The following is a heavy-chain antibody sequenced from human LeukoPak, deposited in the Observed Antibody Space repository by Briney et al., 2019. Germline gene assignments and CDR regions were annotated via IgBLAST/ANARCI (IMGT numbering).Heavy chain of an antibody. Sequence: PGGSLRLSCAASGFTFSSYAMSWVRPAPGKGREWVSAISGSGGSTYYADSVKGRFTISRDNSKNTLYLQMNSLRAEDTAVYYCAPPPEAADFLWGQGTLVTVSS. D-gene: IGHD2/OR15-2a*01. J-gene: IGHJ4*02. CDR3: APPPEAADFL. CDR2: ISGSGGST. V-gene: IGHV3-23*01. CDR1: GFTFSSYA.